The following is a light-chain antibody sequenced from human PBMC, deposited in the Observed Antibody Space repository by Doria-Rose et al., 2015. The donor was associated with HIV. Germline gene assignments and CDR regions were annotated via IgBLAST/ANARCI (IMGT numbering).Light chain of an antibody. J-gene: IGLJ1*01. CDR1: NIGSRH. V-gene: IGLV3-21*02. CDR3: QVSDSGREWGV. CDR2: DDD. Sequence: VVTQPPSVSVAPGQTARITCRGNNIGSRHVHWYQQRPGQAPVLVVYDDDARPSGISGRFSGSNYVNTAALTISWVEAGDEADYYCQVSDSGREWGVFGSGTKVTVL.